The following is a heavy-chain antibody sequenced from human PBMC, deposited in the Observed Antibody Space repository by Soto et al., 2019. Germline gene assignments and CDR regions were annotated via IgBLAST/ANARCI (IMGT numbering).Heavy chain of an antibody. V-gene: IGHV4-61*01. D-gene: IGHD6-19*01. CDR1: GGSVSNDNYY. J-gene: IGHJ4*02. CDR2: IYYTGIT. Sequence: SQTLCLTCTVSGGSVSNDNYYWSCIRQPPGKGLEWIGYIYYTGITNYNPSLESRVTISVDTSKSQFSLTLSSLTGGGPAGFFWGRVAKRAVDFDYWGQGTLVTVSS. CDR3: GRVAKRAVDFDY.